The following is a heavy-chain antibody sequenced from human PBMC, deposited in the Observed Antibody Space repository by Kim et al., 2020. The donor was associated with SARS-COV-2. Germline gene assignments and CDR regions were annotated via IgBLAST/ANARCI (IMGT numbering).Heavy chain of an antibody. CDR3: ARGSDIVVVVAATWAGWF. CDR1: GGSFSGYY. D-gene: IGHD2-15*01. J-gene: IGHJ5*01. V-gene: IGHV4-34*01. CDR2: INHSGST. Sequence: SETLSLTCAVYGGSFSGYYWSWIRQPPGKGLEWIGEINHSGSTNYNPSLKSRVTISVDTSKNQFSLKLSSVTAADTAVYYCARGSDIVVVVAATWAGWF.